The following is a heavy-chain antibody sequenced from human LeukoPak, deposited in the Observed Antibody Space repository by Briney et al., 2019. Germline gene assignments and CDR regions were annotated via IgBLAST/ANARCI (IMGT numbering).Heavy chain of an antibody. J-gene: IGHJ5*02. CDR2: IIPILGIA. CDR3: ARDYFADYYDSSGYIP. CDR1: GGTFSSYA. Sequence: SVKVSCKASGGTFSSYAISWVRQAHGQGLEWMGWIIPILGIANYAQKFQGRVTITADKSTSTAYMELSSLRSEDTAVYYCARDYFADYYDSSGYIPWGQGILVTVSS. D-gene: IGHD3-22*01. V-gene: IGHV1-69*10.